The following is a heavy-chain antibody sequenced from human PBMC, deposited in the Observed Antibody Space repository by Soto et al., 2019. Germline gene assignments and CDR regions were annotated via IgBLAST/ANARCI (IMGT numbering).Heavy chain of an antibody. Sequence: PXDSLKISCKSSGYSFTLYWIGLVRQMPGKGLEWMGIIYPDDSDTRYSPSFQGQVTISVDKSISTAYLQWSSLKASDTAMYYCARREAAAGVPVDYWGQGTLVTVSS. CDR1: GYSFTLYW. D-gene: IGHD6-13*01. V-gene: IGHV5-51*01. CDR3: ARREAAAGVPVDY. CDR2: IYPDDSDT. J-gene: IGHJ4*02.